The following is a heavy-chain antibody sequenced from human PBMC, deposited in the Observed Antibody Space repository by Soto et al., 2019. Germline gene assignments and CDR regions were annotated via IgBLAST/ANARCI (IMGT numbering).Heavy chain of an antibody. V-gene: IGHV1-2*02. CDR3: ARARFSCRWYGPDAFYI. Sequence: GASVKVSCKASGYTFTGYYMHWVLQAPGQGLEWMGWINPNSGGTNYAQKFQGRVTMTRDTSISTAYMERSRLRSDDTDVYYCARARFSCRWYGPDAFYIRRQGTMVT. D-gene: IGHD6-13*01. CDR1: GYTFTGYY. CDR2: INPNSGGT. J-gene: IGHJ3*02.